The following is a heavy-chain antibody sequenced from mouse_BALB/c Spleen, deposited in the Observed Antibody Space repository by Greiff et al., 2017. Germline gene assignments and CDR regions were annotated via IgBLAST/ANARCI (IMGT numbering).Heavy chain of an antibody. CDR1: GFTFSSYG. CDR3: ASAYGSSYWFAY. J-gene: IGHJ3*01. Sequence: EVKVVESGGDLVKPGGSLKLSCAASGFTFSSYGMSWVRQTPDKRLEWVATISSGGSYTDYPDSVKGRFTISRDNAKNTLYLQMSSLKSEDTAMYYCASAYGSSYWFAYWGQGTLVTVSA. CDR2: ISSGGSYT. V-gene: IGHV5-6*01. D-gene: IGHD1-1*01.